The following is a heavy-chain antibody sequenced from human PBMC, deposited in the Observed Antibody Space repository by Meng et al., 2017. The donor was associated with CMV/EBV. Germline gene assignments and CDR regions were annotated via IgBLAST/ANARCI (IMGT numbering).Heavy chain of an antibody. J-gene: IGHJ4*02. V-gene: IGHV3-21*01. CDR2: ISSSSSYI. CDR1: GFTFSSYS. CDR3: ARSLREGARGFDY. Sequence: EVQLVESGGGLVKPGGSLRLSCAASGFTFSSYSMNLVRQAPGKGLEWVSSISSSSSYIYYADSVKGRFTISRDNAKNSLYLQMNSLRAEDTAVYYCARSLREGARGFDYWGQGTLVTVSS. D-gene: IGHD1-26*01.